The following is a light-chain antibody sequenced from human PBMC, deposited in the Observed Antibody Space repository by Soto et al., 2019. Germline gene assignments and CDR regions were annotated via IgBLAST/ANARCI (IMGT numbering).Light chain of an antibody. CDR3: MQATQSHWT. J-gene: IGKJ1*01. CDR2: KVS. CDR1: QSLVHSDGNTY. V-gene: IGKV2-24*01. Sequence: DIVMTQTPLSAPVTLGQAASISCRSYQSLVHSDGNTYLSGYQQRPGQPPRLLIYKVSDRFSGVPDRFSGSGAGTDFTLTISRVEAEDFGVYYGMQATQSHWTFGQGTKLESK.